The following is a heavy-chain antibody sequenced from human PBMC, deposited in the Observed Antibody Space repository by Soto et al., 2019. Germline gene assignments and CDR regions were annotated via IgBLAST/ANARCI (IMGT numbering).Heavy chain of an antibody. J-gene: IGHJ6*02. V-gene: IGHV4-34*01. CDR2: INHSGST. CDR1: GGSFSGYY. CDR3: ARVGGYSYGYRYYYYGMDV. Sequence: SETLSLTCAVYGGSFSGYYWSWIRQPPGKGLEWIGEINHSGSTNYNPSLKSRVTISVDTSKNQFSLKLSSVTAADTAVYYCARVGGYSYGYRYYYYGMDVWGQGTTVTV. D-gene: IGHD5-18*01.